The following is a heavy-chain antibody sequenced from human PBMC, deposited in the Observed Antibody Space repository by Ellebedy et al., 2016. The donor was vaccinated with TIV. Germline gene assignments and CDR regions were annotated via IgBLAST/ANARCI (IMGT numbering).Heavy chain of an antibody. CDR2: ISYDGSNK. CDR3: AKDRRFTMIVVVITDAFDI. Sequence: GESLKISXAASGFTFSSYGMHWVRQAPGKGLEWVAVISYDGSNKYYADSVKGRFTISRDNSKNTLYLQMNSLRAEDTAVYYCAKDRRFTMIVVVITDAFDIWGQGTMVTVSS. D-gene: IGHD3-22*01. J-gene: IGHJ3*02. CDR1: GFTFSSYG. V-gene: IGHV3-30*18.